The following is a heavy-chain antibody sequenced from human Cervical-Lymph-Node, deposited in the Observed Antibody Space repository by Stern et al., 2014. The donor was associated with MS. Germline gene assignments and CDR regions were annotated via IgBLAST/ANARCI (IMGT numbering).Heavy chain of an antibody. V-gene: IGHV3-30*18. CDR1: GFTFSSYG. CDR2: ISYDGSDR. CDR3: VKRGISEVRRVRLGDY. D-gene: IGHD3-10*01. Sequence: VQLVESGGGVVQPGRSLRLTCTVSGFTFSSYGMHWVRQAPGKGLEWVAVISYDGSDRYYAEAVKGRFTISRDNTKNTLYLEMRKLRREDTAVYYCVKRGISEVRRVRLGDYWGPGTLVIVSS. J-gene: IGHJ4*02.